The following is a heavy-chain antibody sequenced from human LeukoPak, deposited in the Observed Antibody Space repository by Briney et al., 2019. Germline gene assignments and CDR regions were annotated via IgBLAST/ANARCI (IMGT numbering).Heavy chain of an antibody. CDR2: INSDGSSGI. D-gene: IGHD1-26*01. CDR1: GFTFSSYW. V-gene: IGHV3-74*01. Sequence: PGGSLRLSCAASGFTFSSYWMHWVRQAPGKGLVWVSRINSDGSSGISYADSGKGRFTISRDNAKNTLYLQMNSLRAEDTAVYYCARPRVGATNPDYWGQGTLVTVSS. J-gene: IGHJ4*02. CDR3: ARPRVGATNPDY.